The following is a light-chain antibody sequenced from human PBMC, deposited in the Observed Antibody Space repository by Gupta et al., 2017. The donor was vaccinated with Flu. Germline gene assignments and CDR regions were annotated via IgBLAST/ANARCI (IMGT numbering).Light chain of an antibody. CDR1: QGISSS. CDR2: QAS. Sequence: DIQMTQSPSTLSASVGDRVTITCRANQGISSSLAWYQQKPGKAPRLLMYQASTGNNGVPSGFSGSGYAKEFTLTSSRRQHDDFANYYVQQYDSSSTFGQGTRVEVK. CDR3: QQYDSSST. J-gene: IGKJ1*01. V-gene: IGKV1-5*01.